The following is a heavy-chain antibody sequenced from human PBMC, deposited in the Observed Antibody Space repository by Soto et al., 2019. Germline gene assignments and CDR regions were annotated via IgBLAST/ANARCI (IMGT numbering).Heavy chain of an antibody. V-gene: IGHV4-31*03. D-gene: IGHD2-15*01. J-gene: IGHJ1*01. Sequence: QVQLQESGPGLVKPSQTLSLTCTVSGGSISSGGYYWSWIRQHPGKGLEWIGYIYYSGSTYYNPSLKRRVTISVDTSKKLFSLKLSSVTAADTAVYYCARERCSGGSCPEGYFQHWGQGTLVTVSS. CDR1: GGSISSGGYY. CDR2: IYYSGST. CDR3: ARERCSGGSCPEGYFQH.